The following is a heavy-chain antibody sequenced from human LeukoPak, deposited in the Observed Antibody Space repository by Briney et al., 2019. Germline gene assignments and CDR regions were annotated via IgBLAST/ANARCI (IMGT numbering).Heavy chain of an antibody. CDR1: GFTFSDYY. Sequence: GGSLRLSCAASGFTFSDYYMSWIRQAPGKGLEWVSYISSSGSTIYYADSVKGRFTISRDNAKNSLYLQMNSLRAEDTAVYYCARARYSSGWYIWYFDLWGRGTLVTVSS. J-gene: IGHJ2*01. CDR2: ISSSGSTI. V-gene: IGHV3-11*01. CDR3: ARARYSSGWYIWYFDL. D-gene: IGHD6-19*01.